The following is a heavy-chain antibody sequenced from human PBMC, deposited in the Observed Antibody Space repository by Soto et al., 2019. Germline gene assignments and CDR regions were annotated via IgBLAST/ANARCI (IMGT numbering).Heavy chain of an antibody. J-gene: IGHJ5*02. D-gene: IGHD1-1*01. CDR1: GYTFTSYD. CDR3: AGGPFSHDRLNWFDP. V-gene: IGHV1-8*01. Sequence: QVQLVQSGAEVKKPGASVKVSCKASGYTFTSYDINWVRQATGEGLEWMGWRNPYRGNTGYAQKFQGRVTMTRNTSIGTAYMEPGSLRPEDTAVYYCAGGPFSHDRLNWFDPWGQGTLVNVSS. CDR2: RNPYRGNT.